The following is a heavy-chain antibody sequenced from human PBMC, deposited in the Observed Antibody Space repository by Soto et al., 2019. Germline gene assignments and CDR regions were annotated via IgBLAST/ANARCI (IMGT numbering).Heavy chain of an antibody. CDR1: GFPFRDYA. J-gene: IGHJ6*02. Sequence: QVQLVESGGGVVQPGRSLRLSCAASGFPFRDYAFHWVRQPPGKGLEWVAVLSYDGSEKYYGDSVKGRFTISRDNAKNMLYLQLSSLRAEDTAVYYCARGQLVNPGYYYGMDIWGQGTTVTVYS. CDR3: ARGQLVNPGYYYGMDI. D-gene: IGHD3-22*01. CDR2: LSYDGSEK. V-gene: IGHV3-33*01.